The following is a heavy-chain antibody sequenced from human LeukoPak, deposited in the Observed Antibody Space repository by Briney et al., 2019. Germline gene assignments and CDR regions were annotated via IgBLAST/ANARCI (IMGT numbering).Heavy chain of an antibody. CDR2: ISGSGGST. CDR1: GFTFSSYA. J-gene: IGHJ6*03. Sequence: PGGSLRLSCAASGFTFSSYAMSWVRQAPGKGLEWVSAISGSGGSTYYADSVKGRFTISRDNSKNTLYLQMNSLRAEDTAVYYCAKGQLAYYYYYMDVWGKGTTVTVSS. D-gene: IGHD5-24*01. V-gene: IGHV3-23*01. CDR3: AKGQLAYYYYYMDV.